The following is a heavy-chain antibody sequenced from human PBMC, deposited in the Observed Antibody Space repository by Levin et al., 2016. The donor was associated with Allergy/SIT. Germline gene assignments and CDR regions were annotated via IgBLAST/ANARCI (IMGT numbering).Heavy chain of an antibody. CDR2: VSYSGTP. CDR1: GGSISSTSYY. CDR3: ASPNPYSSSCDY. D-gene: IGHD6-19*01. Sequence: SETLSLTCTVSGGSISSTSYYWGWIRQPPGKGLEWIGSVSYSGTPFYNPSLKSRVTMSVDTSKSQFSLKLTSVTAADTAIYYCASPNPYSSSCDYWGQGALVTVSS. V-gene: IGHV4-39*01. J-gene: IGHJ4*02.